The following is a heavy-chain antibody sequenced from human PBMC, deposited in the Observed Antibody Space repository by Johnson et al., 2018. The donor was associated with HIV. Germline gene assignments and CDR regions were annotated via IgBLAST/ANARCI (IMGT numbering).Heavy chain of an antibody. Sequence: VQLVESGGGLVKPGGSLRLSCPASGFTFTNAWMIWVRQAPAQGLEWVGRIKSTTDGGTPDYAAPVKGSFTTSRHDSKHTLYLQMNRLKTEDTAVYYCTTVAGGASDIWGQGTMVTVSS. CDR2: IKSTTDGGTP. D-gene: IGHD3-16*01. V-gene: IGHV3-15*01. CDR3: TTVAGGASDI. CDR1: GFTFTNAW. J-gene: IGHJ3*02.